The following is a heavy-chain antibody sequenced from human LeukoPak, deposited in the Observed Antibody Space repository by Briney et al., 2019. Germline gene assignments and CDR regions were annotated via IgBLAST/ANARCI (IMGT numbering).Heavy chain of an antibody. CDR3: ARGHNLDRYYYDSSGYYYFDY. D-gene: IGHD3-22*01. CDR2: INHSGST. J-gene: IGHJ4*02. Sequence: SETLSLTCAVYGGSFSVYYWSWIRQPPGKGLEWIGEINHSGSTNYNPSLKSRVTISVDTSKNQFSLKLSSVTAADTAVYYCARGHNLDRYYYDSSGYYYFDYWGQGTLVTVSS. CDR1: GGSFSVYY. V-gene: IGHV4-34*01.